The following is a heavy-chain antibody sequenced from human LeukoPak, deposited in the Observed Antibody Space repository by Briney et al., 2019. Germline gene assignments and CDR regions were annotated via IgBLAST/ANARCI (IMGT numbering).Heavy chain of an antibody. Sequence: ASVKVSCKASGYTFTGYYMHWVRQAPGQGLEWMGWINPNSGGTNYAQKFQGRVTMTRDTSISTAYMELSRLRSDDTAVYYCARGRAVRDYYYYYYMDVWGKGTTVTVSS. CDR1: GYTFTGYY. CDR2: INPNSGGT. J-gene: IGHJ6*03. V-gene: IGHV1-2*02. CDR3: ARGRAVRDYYYYYYMDV. D-gene: IGHD6-19*01.